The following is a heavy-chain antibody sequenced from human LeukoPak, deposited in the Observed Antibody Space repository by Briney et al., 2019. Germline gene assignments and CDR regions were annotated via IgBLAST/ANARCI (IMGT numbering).Heavy chain of an antibody. J-gene: IGHJ5*02. V-gene: IGHV4-59*08. D-gene: IGHD3-22*01. CDR1: GASIRSSY. CDR3: ARLDRSGYEMGGTWFDP. CDR2: IYYTGST. Sequence: SETLSLTCTVSGASIRSSYWSWLRQPPGKGLEWIGYIYYTGSTNSNPSLKSRVTVSVDTSKNQFSLKLSSMTAADTAVYYCARLDRSGYEMGGTWFDPWGQGTLVTVSS.